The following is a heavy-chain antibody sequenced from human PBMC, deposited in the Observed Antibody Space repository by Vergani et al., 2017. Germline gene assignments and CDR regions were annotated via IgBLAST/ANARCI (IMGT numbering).Heavy chain of an antibody. CDR2: ISPDGFST. CDR3: AREPPLTGFFDY. CDR1: GFTFTSYH. V-gene: IGHV1-46*03. Sequence: QVQLVQSGAEVKKPGASVRVSCKASGFTFTSYHIHWVRQAPEQGLEWVGVISPDGFSTFYAQKFQGRVTINRDTSTSTVYVEVTSLRSDDTAVYYCAREPPLTGFFDYWGQGTLVTVSS. J-gene: IGHJ4*02. D-gene: IGHD3-9*01.